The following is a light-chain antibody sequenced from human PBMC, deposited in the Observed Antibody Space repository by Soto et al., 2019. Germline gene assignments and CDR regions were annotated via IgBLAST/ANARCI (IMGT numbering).Light chain of an antibody. J-gene: IGKJ1*01. V-gene: IGKV3-20*01. CDR1: QGVSGRY. Sequence: EIVLTQSPGTLSLSPGERATLSCRASQGVSGRYLAWYQQQRGQAPRLLIYGASSRATGIPDRFSGSGSGTDFTLTISRLEPEDFGVYYCQTHDSSPTWTFGQGTKMEIK. CDR2: GAS. CDR3: QTHDSSPTWT.